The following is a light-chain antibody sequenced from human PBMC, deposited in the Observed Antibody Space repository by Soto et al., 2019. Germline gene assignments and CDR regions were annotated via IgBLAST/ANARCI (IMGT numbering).Light chain of an antibody. CDR2: GGD. Sequence: NFLLTQPHSVSESPGKTVTLSCTRTSGSIASNYVQWYQQRPGSAPTTVIFGGDQRPSGVSDRFSGSIDSSSNSASLTISGLKTEDEADYYCQSYDSSNHVVFGGGTKVTVL. CDR3: QSYDSSNHVV. J-gene: IGLJ2*01. V-gene: IGLV6-57*04. CDR1: SGSIASNY.